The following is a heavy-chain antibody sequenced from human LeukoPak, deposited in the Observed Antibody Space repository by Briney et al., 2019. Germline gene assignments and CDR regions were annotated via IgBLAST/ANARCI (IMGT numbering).Heavy chain of an antibody. CDR3: ARLAGYSSSWYYFDY. J-gene: IGHJ4*02. D-gene: IGHD6-13*01. V-gene: IGHV5-51*01. CDR1: GYSFTSYW. Sequence: GVSLKISCTGSGYSFTSYWIGWVRHMPGQGLDWMGIIYPGDSATRYSPSFQGQVTNSADQSISTAYLQWSSLKASDTAMYYCARLAGYSSSWYYFDYWGQGTLVTVSS. CDR2: IYPGDSAT.